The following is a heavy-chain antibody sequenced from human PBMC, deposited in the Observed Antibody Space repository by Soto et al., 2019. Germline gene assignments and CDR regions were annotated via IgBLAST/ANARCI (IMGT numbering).Heavy chain of an antibody. V-gene: IGHV3-15*01. D-gene: IGHD3-3*01. CDR1: GFTFSSYW. Sequence: PGGSLRLSCAASGFTFSSYWMSWVRQAPGKGLEWVGRIKSKTDGGTTDYAAPVKGRFTISRDDSKNTLYLQMNSLKTEDTAVYYCTTAWYYDFWSGYYLGVYYFDYWGQGTLVTVS. CDR3: TTAWYYDFWSGYYLGVYYFDY. CDR2: IKSKTDGGTT. J-gene: IGHJ4*02.